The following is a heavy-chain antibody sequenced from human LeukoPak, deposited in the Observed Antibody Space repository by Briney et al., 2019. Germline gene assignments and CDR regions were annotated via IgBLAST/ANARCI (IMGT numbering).Heavy chain of an antibody. CDR1: GFTFSSYG. V-gene: IGHV3-33*01. Sequence: GGSLRLSCAASGFTFSSYGMHWVRQAPGKGLEWGAVIWNDGSNKYYADSVKGRFTISRDNSKNTLYLQMNSRRAEDTAVYYCARPSGTWGASDIWGHGTMVTVSS. CDR2: IWNDGSNK. J-gene: IGHJ3*02. D-gene: IGHD7-27*01. CDR3: ARPSGTWGASDI.